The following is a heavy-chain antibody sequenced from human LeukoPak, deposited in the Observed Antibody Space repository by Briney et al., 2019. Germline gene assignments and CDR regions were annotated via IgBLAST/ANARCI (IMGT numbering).Heavy chain of an antibody. CDR1: GFTFSTYT. CDR3: ARDKGEGEEDFDY. J-gene: IGHJ4*02. V-gene: IGHV3-30-3*01. D-gene: IGHD3-16*01. CDR2: ISYDGINK. Sequence: GGSLRLSCAASGFTFSTYTLHWVRQAPGKGLQWVAVISYDGINKNYADSVKGRFTISRDNSKNTLYLQMNSLRAEDTAVYYCARDKGEGEEDFDYWGQGTLVTVSS.